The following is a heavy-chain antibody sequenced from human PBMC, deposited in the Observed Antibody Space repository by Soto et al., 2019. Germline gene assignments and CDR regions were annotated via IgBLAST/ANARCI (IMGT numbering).Heavy chain of an antibody. Sequence: QVQLQESGPGLVEPSGTLSLTCGVSGDSFSSSNWWTWIRQPPGKGLEWIGDILHTGHTDCSPCLRSRITISIDTSKKEFSLHLTSLTATDTAVYYCARSPRRVDGKWFFDYWGPGALVTVSS. V-gene: IGHV4-4*02. CDR2: ILHTGHT. D-gene: IGHD3-22*01. J-gene: IGHJ4*02. CDR1: GDSFSSSNW. CDR3: ARSPRRVDGKWFFDY.